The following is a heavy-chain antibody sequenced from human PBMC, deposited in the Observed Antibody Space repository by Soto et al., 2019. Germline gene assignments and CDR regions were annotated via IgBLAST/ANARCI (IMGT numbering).Heavy chain of an antibody. D-gene: IGHD5-12*01. CDR2: ISAHSGDT. Sequence: QVHLVQSGAEVKKPGASVTVSCKASGYTFTNYPITWVRRAPGQGLEWMGWISAHSGDTKYAQKFQGRVTMTTDTSTSTAYLELRSLRSDDTAVYYGGRTITMLFLAPAYWGQGTLVTVSS. CDR1: GYTFTNYP. CDR3: GRTITMLFLAPAY. J-gene: IGHJ4*02. V-gene: IGHV1-18*01.